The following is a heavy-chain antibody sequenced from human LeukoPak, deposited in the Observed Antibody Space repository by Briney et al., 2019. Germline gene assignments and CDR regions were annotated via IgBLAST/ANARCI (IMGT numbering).Heavy chain of an antibody. V-gene: IGHV4-59*12. Sequence: SETLSLTCTVSGGSIDNFYWSWIRQSPGKGLEWIGYLYYTGITNSNPSLRRRVTISLDRSKNHFSLNLKSVTAADTAVYYCARERSSYGAFEIWGQGTMVTVSS. D-gene: IGHD5-18*01. CDR1: GGSIDNFY. J-gene: IGHJ3*02. CDR2: LYYTGIT. CDR3: ARERSSYGAFEI.